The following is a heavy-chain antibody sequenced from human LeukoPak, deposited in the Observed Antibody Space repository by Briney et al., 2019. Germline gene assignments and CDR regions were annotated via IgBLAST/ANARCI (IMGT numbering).Heavy chain of an antibody. CDR1: GGSINTDTYY. CDR2: IHYSGIT. CDR3: ARRGRYCGGDCYHFDS. D-gene: IGHD2-21*02. V-gene: IGHV4-39*01. J-gene: IGHJ4*02. Sequence: SETLSLTCTVSGGSINTDTYYWGWIRQPPGKGLEWIGSIHYSGITYYNPSLKSRVTISVDTSKNQFSLKLDSVTAADTAVYYCARRGRYCGGDCYHFDSWGQGTLVTVSS.